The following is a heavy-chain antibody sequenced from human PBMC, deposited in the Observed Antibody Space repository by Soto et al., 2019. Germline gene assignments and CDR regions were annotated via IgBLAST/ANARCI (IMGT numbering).Heavy chain of an antibody. J-gene: IGHJ4*02. V-gene: IGHV3-66*01. CDR1: GFTVSSNY. CDR3: ARGRKSSSLLYYFDY. CDR2: IYSGGST. Sequence: GGSLRLSCAASGFTVSSNYMSWVRQAPGKGLEWVSVIYSGGSTYYADSVKGRFTISRDNSKNTLYLQMNSLRAEDTAVYYCARGRKSSSLLYYFDYWGQGTLVTVSS. D-gene: IGHD6-6*01.